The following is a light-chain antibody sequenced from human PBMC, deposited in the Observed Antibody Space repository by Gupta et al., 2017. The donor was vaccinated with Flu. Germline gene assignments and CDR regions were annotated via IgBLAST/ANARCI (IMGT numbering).Light chain of an antibody. J-gene: IGLJ1*01. V-gene: IGLV4-60*02. CDR2: LEGSGSY. Sequence: QPVLTQSSSASASLGSSVKLTCTLNTVHNGYIIAWHQQQPGKAPRFLMKLEGSGSYDKGSGVPDRFSGSSSGADRHLTISNLQFEDEADYYCETWDSRGYVFGAGTKLTVL. CDR3: ETWDSRGYV. CDR1: TVHNGYI.